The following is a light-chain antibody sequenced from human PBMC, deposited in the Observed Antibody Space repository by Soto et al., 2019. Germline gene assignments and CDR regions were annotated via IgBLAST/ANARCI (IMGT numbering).Light chain of an antibody. CDR3: QQYNNYWT. J-gene: IGKJ1*01. CDR2: KAS. V-gene: IGKV1-5*03. CDR1: HSFNSW. Sequence: DIQLTQSPSTLSASVGDRVTITSRAIHSFNSWLAWFQQKPGKAPKFQIYKASTLESGVPSRFSGSGSGTEFTLTISSLQPDDFGTYYCQQYNNYWTFGQGTKVEIK.